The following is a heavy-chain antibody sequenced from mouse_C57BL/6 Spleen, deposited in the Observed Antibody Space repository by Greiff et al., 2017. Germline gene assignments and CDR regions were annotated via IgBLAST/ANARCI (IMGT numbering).Heavy chain of an antibody. CDR1: GYTFTSYG. CDR2: IYPRSGNT. Sequence: VQLQESGAELARPGASVKLSCKASGYTFTSYGISWVKQRTGQGLEWIGEIYPRSGNTYYNEQFKGKAPLTADKSSSTAYMELRSLTSEDSAVYFCANYYGSSYFDYWGQGTTLTVSS. CDR3: ANYYGSSYFDY. J-gene: IGHJ2*01. D-gene: IGHD1-1*01. V-gene: IGHV1-81*01.